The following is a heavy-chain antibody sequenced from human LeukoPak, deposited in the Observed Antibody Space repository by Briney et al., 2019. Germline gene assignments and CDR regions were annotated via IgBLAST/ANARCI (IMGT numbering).Heavy chain of an antibody. Sequence: SETLSLTCTVSGYSISRGYYWGWIRQPPGKGLEWIGSIYRSGSTYYNPSLKSRVTISVDTSKNQFSLKLSSVTAADTAVYYCASAPRRSSRGYSGYDTNYFDYWGQGTLVTVSS. CDR2: IYRSGST. CDR1: GYSISRGYY. CDR3: ASAPRRSSRGYSGYDTNYFDY. V-gene: IGHV4-38-2*02. D-gene: IGHD5-12*01. J-gene: IGHJ4*02.